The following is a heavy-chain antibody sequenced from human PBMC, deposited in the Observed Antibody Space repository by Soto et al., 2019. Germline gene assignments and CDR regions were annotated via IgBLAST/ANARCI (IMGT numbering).Heavy chain of an antibody. CDR1: VSDITNYY. CDR3: ARCPIDHNWFDP. Sequence: PSETLSLTCSAPVSDITNYYWSWLRQSPVNVLEWIGHIYDTGSTSYNPSLKSRVTISVDTSNKQFSLRLSAVTAAETAVYYCARCPIDHNWFDPWGQGALVT. J-gene: IGHJ5*02. CDR2: IYDTGST. V-gene: IGHV4-59*01. D-gene: IGHD3-9*01.